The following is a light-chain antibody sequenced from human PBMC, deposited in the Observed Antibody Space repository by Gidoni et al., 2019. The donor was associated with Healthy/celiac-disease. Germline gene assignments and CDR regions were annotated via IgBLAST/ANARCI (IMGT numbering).Light chain of an antibody. V-gene: IGKV3-15*01. CDR3: QQYNNWPPEVT. Sequence: EIVMTQSPATLSVSPGERATLSCRASQSVSSNLSCYQQKPGQAPRLLIYGASTRATGIPARFSGSGSGTEFTLNISSLQSEDFAVYYCQQYNNWPPEVTFGGGTKVEIK. J-gene: IGKJ4*01. CDR1: QSVSSN. CDR2: GAS.